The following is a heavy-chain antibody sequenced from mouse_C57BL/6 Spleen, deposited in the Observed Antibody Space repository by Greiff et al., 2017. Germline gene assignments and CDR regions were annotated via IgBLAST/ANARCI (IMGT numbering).Heavy chain of an antibody. CDR3: ARDDYYGSSHY. CDR2: ISSGSSTI. D-gene: IGHD1-1*01. Sequence: EVKLQESGGGLVKPGGSLKLSCAASGFTFSDYGMHWVRQAPEKGLEWVAYISSGSSTIYYADTVKGRFTISRDNAKNTLFLQMTRLRSEDTAMYYCARDDYYGSSHYWGQGTTLTVSS. CDR1: GFTFSDYG. J-gene: IGHJ2*01. V-gene: IGHV5-17*01.